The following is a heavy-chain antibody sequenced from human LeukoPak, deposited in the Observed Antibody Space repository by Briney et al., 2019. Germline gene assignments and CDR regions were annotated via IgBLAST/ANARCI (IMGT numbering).Heavy chain of an antibody. CDR2: ISSSSSSTI. Sequence: GGSLRLSCAASGFTFSSYSMNWVRQAPGKGLEWVSYISSSSSSTIYYADSVKGRFTISRDNAKNSLYLQMNSLRAEDTAVYYCAREVRFLEWSTFDYWGQGTLVTVSS. CDR1: GFTFSSYS. V-gene: IGHV3-48*01. CDR3: AREVRFLEWSTFDY. D-gene: IGHD3-3*01. J-gene: IGHJ4*02.